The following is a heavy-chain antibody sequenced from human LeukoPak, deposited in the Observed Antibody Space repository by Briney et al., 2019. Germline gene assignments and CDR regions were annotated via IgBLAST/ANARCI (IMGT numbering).Heavy chain of an antibody. Sequence: PGGSLRLSCTASGFTFSSYAMSWVRQAPGKGLEWVSAISVSGNTYHADSVKGRFTISRDSYKNTLYLQMNSLRDEDAAVYYCAKAPVTTCSGAYCYPFDYWSQGTLVTVSS. J-gene: IGHJ4*02. CDR2: ISVSGNT. CDR1: GFTFSSYA. CDR3: AKAPVTTCSGAYCYPFDY. V-gene: IGHV3-23*01. D-gene: IGHD2-15*01.